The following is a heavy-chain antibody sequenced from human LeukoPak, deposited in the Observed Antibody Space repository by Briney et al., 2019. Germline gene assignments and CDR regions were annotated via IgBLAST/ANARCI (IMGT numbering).Heavy chain of an antibody. J-gene: IGHJ6*02. D-gene: IGHD4-17*01. Sequence: GESLKISCKGSGYSFTNYWIGWVRQMPGKGLEWMGIIYPGDSDTRYSPSFQGQVTISADKSSSTAYLQWSSLKASDTAMYYCARLVGYDYGDYQSGVGYYYGMDVWGQGTTVTVSS. CDR3: ARLVGYDYGDYQSGVGYYYGMDV. CDR1: GYSFTNYW. V-gene: IGHV5-51*01. CDR2: IYPGDSDT.